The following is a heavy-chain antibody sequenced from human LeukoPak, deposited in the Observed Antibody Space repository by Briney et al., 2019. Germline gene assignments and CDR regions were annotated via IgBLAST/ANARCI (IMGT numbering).Heavy chain of an antibody. J-gene: IGHJ4*02. CDR2: IYYSGST. D-gene: IGHD3-22*01. CDR3: ARGAYDSSGYHPIDY. V-gene: IGHV4-59*01. Sequence: SETLSLTCTVSGGSISSYYWSWVRQPPGKGLEWIGYIYYSGSTNYNPSLKSRVTISVDTSKNQFSLKLSSVTAADTAVYYCARGAYDSSGYHPIDYWGQGTLVTVSS. CDR1: GGSISSYY.